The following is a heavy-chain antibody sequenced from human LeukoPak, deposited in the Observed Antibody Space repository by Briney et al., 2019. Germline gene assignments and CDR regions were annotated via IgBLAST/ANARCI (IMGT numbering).Heavy chain of an antibody. J-gene: IGHJ4*02. Sequence: GSLRLSCAASGFTFSSYAIIWVRQPPGKGLEWIGYVYYSGRTNYNPSLRSRVTISADTSKNQFSLKMTSVTAADTAVYYCATSRVDTSLNDWGQGTLVTVSS. D-gene: IGHD5-18*01. CDR1: GFTFSSYA. CDR3: ATSRVDTSLND. CDR2: VYYSGRT. V-gene: IGHV4-59*08.